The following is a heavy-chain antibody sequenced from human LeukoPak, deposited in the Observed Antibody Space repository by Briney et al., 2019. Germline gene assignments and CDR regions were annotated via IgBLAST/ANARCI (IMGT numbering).Heavy chain of an antibody. V-gene: IGHV3-23*01. J-gene: IGHJ4*02. Sequence: GGSLRLSCAASGFTFSSYAMSWVRQAPGKGLEWGSAISGSGDTTYYADSVKGRFTISRDNSKNTLYLQMNSLRAEDTAVYYCARADTYYYDSSGYYFGFDYWGQGTLVTVSS. CDR1: GFTFSSYA. CDR2: ISGSGDTT. D-gene: IGHD3-22*01. CDR3: ARADTYYYDSSGYYFGFDY.